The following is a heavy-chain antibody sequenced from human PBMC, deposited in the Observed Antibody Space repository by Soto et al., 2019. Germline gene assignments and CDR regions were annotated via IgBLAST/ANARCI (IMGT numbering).Heavy chain of an antibody. D-gene: IGHD5-18*01. V-gene: IGHV3-48*03. Sequence: EVQLVESGGGLVQPGGSLRLSCAASGFTLSNYEMNWVRQAPGKGLEGVLYISRSGFTIYYADSVKGRLTNSRDSAKDSLYLQMDSLRAEDTAVYYCARDSSPRRGYNFDYWGQGTLVTVSS. J-gene: IGHJ4*02. CDR2: ISRSGFTI. CDR1: GFTLSNYE. CDR3: ARDSSPRRGYNFDY.